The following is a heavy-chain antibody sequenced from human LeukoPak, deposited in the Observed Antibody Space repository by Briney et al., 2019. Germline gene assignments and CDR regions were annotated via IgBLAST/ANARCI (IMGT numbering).Heavy chain of an antibody. D-gene: IGHD6-13*01. V-gene: IGHV1-69*13. CDR1: GGTFSSYA. CDR2: IIPIFGTA. J-gene: IGHJ4*02. CDR3: ARGVAAARFDY. Sequence: SVTVSFRASGGTFSSYAISWGRQAPGQGSEWMGGIIPIFGTANYAQKFQGRVTITPDESTSTAYMELSSLRSEDTAVYYCARGVAAARFDYWGQGTLVTVSS.